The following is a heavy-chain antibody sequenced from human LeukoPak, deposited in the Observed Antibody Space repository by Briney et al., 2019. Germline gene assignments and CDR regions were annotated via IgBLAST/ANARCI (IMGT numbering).Heavy chain of an antibody. CDR2: INSDGSST. Sequence: TGGSLRLSCAASGFTFSSYWMHWVRQAPGKGLVWVSRINSDGSSTRYADSVKGRFTISRDNAKNTLYLQMNSLRAEDTAVYYCARDSGYSYGLPDYWGQGTLVTVSS. V-gene: IGHV3-74*01. CDR1: GFTFSSYW. D-gene: IGHD5-18*01. CDR3: ARDSGYSYGLPDY. J-gene: IGHJ4*02.